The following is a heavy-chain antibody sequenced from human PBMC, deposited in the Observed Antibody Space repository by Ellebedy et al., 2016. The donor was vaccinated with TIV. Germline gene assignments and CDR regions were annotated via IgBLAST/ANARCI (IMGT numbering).Heavy chain of an antibody. Sequence: GESLKISCAASGFTFSSYGMHWVRQAPGKGLEWVAVIWYDGSNKYYADSVKGRFTISRDNSKNTLYLQMNSLRAEDTAVYYCARAYGDYVSLLGYWGQGTLVTVSS. CDR2: IWYDGSNK. D-gene: IGHD4-17*01. CDR3: ARAYGDYVSLLGY. J-gene: IGHJ4*02. CDR1: GFTFSSYG. V-gene: IGHV3-33*08.